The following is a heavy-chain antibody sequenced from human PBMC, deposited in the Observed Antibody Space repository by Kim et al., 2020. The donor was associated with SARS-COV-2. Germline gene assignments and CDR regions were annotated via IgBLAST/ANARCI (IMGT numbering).Heavy chain of an antibody. CDR3: ARRQRGSGSWGVPPMWDRNSGAFDI. D-gene: IGHD3-10*01. CDR2: IKQDGSEK. CDR1: GFTFSSYW. Sequence: GGSLRLSCAASGFTFSSYWMSWVRQAPGKGLEWVANIKQDGSEKYYVDSVKGRFTISRDNAKNSLYLQMNSLRAEDTAVYYCARRQRGSGSWGVPPMWDRNSGAFDIWGQGTMVTVSS. V-gene: IGHV3-7*03. J-gene: IGHJ3*02.